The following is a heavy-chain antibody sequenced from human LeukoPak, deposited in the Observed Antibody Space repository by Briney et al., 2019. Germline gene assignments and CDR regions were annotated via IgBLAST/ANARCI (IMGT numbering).Heavy chain of an antibody. V-gene: IGHV4-59*01. CDR1: GGSIGSYY. J-gene: IGHJ4*02. CDR3: ATGGRSSGWYG. CDR2: IYYSGST. D-gene: IGHD6-19*01. Sequence: SETLSLTCTVSGGSIGSYYWGWIRQPPGKGLEWIGYIYYSGSTNYNPSLKSRVTISVDTSKNQFSLKLSSVTAADTAVYYCATGGRSSGWYGWGQGTLVTVSS.